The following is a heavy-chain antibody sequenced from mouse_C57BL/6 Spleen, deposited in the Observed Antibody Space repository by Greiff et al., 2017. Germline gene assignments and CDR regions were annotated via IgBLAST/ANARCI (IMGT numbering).Heavy chain of an antibody. CDR3: ARWSSSGLYYAMDY. J-gene: IGHJ4*01. CDR1: GYTFTSYW. D-gene: IGHD3-2*02. Sequence: QVQLQQPGAELVKPGASVKLSCKASGYTFTSYWMPWVKQRPGQGLEWIGMIHPNSGSTNYNEKFKSKATLTVDKSSSTAYMQLNSLTSEDSAVXYCARWSSSGLYYAMDYWGQGTSVTVSS. V-gene: IGHV1-64*01. CDR2: IHPNSGST.